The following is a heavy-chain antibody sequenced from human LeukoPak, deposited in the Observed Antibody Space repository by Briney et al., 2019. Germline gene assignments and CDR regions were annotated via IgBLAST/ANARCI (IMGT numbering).Heavy chain of an antibody. V-gene: IGHV1-8*01. CDR1: GYTFTSYD. D-gene: IGHD4-17*01. CDR3: ARADYGDYGGGDY. J-gene: IGHJ4*02. Sequence: AASVKVSCKASGYTFTSYDINWVRQATGQGLEWMGWMNPNSGNTGYAQEFQGRVTMTRNTSISTAYMELSSLRSEDTAVYYCARADYGDYGGGDYWGQGTLVTVSS. CDR2: MNPNSGNT.